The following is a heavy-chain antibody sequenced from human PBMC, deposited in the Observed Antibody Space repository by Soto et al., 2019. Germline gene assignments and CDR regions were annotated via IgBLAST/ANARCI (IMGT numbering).Heavy chain of an antibody. CDR3: AIDKVSLPFGGTYYYVVDV. Sequence: QVQLVQSGAEVKKPGSSVKVSCKASGGTFSTSAISWVRQAPGQGLEWVGGIMPVFPTPDYAQNFQGRVTGPPDDSTTPVALGLTSLRADHTAVYYCAIDKVSLPFGGTYYYVVDVWGQGTALSVSS. CDR1: GGTFSTSA. D-gene: IGHD3-10*01. CDR2: IMPVFPTP. V-gene: IGHV1-69*05. J-gene: IGHJ6*02.